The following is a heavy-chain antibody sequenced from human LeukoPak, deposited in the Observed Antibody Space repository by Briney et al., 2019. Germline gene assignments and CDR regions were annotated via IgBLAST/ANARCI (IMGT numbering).Heavy chain of an antibody. CDR2: IYYSGST. CDR3: ARGVAGATDYFDY. V-gene: IGHV4-61*08. Sequence: SETLSLTCTVSGGSISSGGYYWSWIRQHPGKGLEWIGYIYYSGSTNYNPSLESRVTISVDASKNQFSLKLSSVTAADTAMYYCARGVAGATDYFDYWGQGTLVTVSS. J-gene: IGHJ4*02. D-gene: IGHD1-26*01. CDR1: GGSISSGGYY.